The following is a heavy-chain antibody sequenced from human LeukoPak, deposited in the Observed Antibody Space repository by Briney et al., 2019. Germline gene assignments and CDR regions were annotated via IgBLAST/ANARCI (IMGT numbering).Heavy chain of an antibody. J-gene: IGHJ5*02. Sequence: GGSLRLSCAASGFTFSTFAMSWVRQAPGQGLEWVSAISGSGGGTYYADSVKGRLTISRDNSKNTLYLQMSSLRAEDTAVYYCAKAFSAYENWPPNWFDPWGQGTLVTVSS. CDR2: ISGSGGGT. CDR3: AKAFSAYENWPPNWFDP. V-gene: IGHV3-23*01. CDR1: GFTFSTFA. D-gene: IGHD5-12*01.